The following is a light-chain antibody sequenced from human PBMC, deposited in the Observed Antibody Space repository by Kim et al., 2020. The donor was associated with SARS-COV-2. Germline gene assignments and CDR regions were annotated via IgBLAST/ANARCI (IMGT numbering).Light chain of an antibody. V-gene: IGLV3-21*04. CDR2: YES. CDR3: QGWDGRSDQWV. J-gene: IGLJ3*02. CDR1: NIGDKS. Sequence: SYELTQPPSVSVAPGKTAKISCGGDNIGDKSVHWYQQKPGQAPVLVISYESDRPSGIPERFSGSNSENTATLTINGVEAGDEADYYCQGWDGRSDQWVFG.